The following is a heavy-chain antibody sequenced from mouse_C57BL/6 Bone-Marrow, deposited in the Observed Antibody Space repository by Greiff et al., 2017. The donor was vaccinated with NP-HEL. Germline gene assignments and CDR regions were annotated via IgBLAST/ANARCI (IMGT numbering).Heavy chain of an antibody. CDR2: IRNKANNHAT. V-gene: IGHV6-6*01. Sequence: EVHLVESGGGLVQPGGSMKLSCAASGFTFSDAWMDWVRQSPEKGLEWVAEIRNKANNHATYYAESVKGRFTISRDDSKSSVYLQMNSLRAEDTGIYYCTGLHLYYAMDYWGQGTSVTVSS. CDR1: GFTFSDAW. CDR3: TGLHLYYAMDY. D-gene: IGHD2-4*01. J-gene: IGHJ4*01.